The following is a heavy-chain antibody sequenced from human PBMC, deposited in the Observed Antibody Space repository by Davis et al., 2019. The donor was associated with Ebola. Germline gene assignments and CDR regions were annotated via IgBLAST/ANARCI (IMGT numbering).Heavy chain of an antibody. Sequence: ASVKVSCKASGYTFTNSYMHWLRQAPGQGLEWMVMINPNYGRTIYAQKFQGRVTVTRDTSTTTVYMDLSSLRSEDTALYFCTTPGGQDSGYDVFDIWGQGTMVTVSS. CDR1: GYTFTNSY. J-gene: IGHJ3*02. D-gene: IGHD5-12*01. CDR3: TTPGGQDSGYDVFDI. V-gene: IGHV1-46*03. CDR2: INPNYGRT.